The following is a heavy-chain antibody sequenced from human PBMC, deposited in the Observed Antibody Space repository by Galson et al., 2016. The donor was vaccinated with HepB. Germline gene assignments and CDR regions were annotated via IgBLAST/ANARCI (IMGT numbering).Heavy chain of an antibody. Sequence: SLRLSCAASGFTFSGYGMTWVRQSPGKGLEWVSTIRGSGGSAFYADSVKGRFTISRDNSKNTLDLEMNSLRAEDSAVYYCAKGLYPGGDWVYGMDVWGEGTTVTVSS. V-gene: IGHV3-23*01. D-gene: IGHD2-21*01. CDR1: GFTFSGYG. J-gene: IGHJ6*04. CDR3: AKGLYPGGDWVYGMDV. CDR2: IRGSGGSA.